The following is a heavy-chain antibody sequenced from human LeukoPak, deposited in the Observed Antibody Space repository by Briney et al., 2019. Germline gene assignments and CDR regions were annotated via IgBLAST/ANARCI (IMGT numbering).Heavy chain of an antibody. V-gene: IGHV1-18*01. J-gene: IGHJ4*02. D-gene: IGHD1-26*01. Sequence: GASVKVSCKASGYTFSNYSITWVRQAPGQGLEWMGWISTYNGDTNYAQKIQGRVTMTPDTSTSTTYMDLRSLRPDDTAVYYCARDSGSSPGDYWGQGTLVTVSS. CDR3: ARDSGSSPGDY. CDR2: ISTYNGDT. CDR1: GYTFSNYS.